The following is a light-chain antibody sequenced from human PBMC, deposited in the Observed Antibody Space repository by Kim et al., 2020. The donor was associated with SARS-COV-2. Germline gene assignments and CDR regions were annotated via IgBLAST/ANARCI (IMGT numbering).Light chain of an antibody. J-gene: IGKJ1*01. V-gene: IGKV3-15*01. CDR1: QSVSSN. Sequence: EIVMTQSPATLSLSPGERATLSCRASQSVSSNLAWYQQKPGQAPRLLIYGASTRATGIPARFSGSGSGTEFTLTISSLQSEDFAVYYCQQYNNWAPGTFGQGTKVEIK. CDR3: QQYNNWAPGT. CDR2: GAS.